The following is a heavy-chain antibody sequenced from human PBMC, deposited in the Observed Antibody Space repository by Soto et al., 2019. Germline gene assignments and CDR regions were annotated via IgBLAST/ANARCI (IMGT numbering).Heavy chain of an antibody. CDR2: ISAYNGNT. Sequence: ASVKVSCKASGYTFTSYGISWVRQAPGQGFEWMGWISAYNGNTNYAQKLQGRVTMTTDTSTSTAYMELRSLRSDDTAVYYCARDLGELNYYYYYYMDVWGKGTTVTVSS. D-gene: IGHD1-26*01. CDR1: GYTFTSYG. J-gene: IGHJ6*03. V-gene: IGHV1-18*01. CDR3: ARDLGELNYYYYYYMDV.